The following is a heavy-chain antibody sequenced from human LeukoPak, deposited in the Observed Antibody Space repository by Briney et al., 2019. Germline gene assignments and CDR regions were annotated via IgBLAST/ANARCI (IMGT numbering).Heavy chain of an antibody. V-gene: IGHV1-18*01. Sequence: SVKVSCKASGYTFTCYGISWVRQAPGQGLEWMGWISAYNGNTNYAQKPQGRVTMTTDTSTSTAYMELRSLRSDDTAVYYCARLRGYSSSRYYYMDVWGKGTTVTVSS. J-gene: IGHJ6*03. CDR3: ARLRGYSSSRYYYMDV. CDR2: ISAYNGNT. D-gene: IGHD5-18*01. CDR1: GYTFTCYG.